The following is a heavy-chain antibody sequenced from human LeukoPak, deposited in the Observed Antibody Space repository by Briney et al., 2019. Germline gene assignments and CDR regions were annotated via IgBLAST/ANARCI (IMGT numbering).Heavy chain of an antibody. V-gene: IGHV3-21*04. CDR3: AKWGCTGGSCYPFAY. D-gene: IGHD2-15*01. CDR2: ISSSSSYK. J-gene: IGHJ4*02. Sequence: KAGGSLRLSCAASGFTFSSYSMNWVRQAPGKGLEWVSSISSSSSYKYYADSVKGRFTISRDNAKNSLYLQMNSLRAEDTAVYYCAKWGCTGGSCYPFAYWGQGTLVTVSS. CDR1: GFTFSSYS.